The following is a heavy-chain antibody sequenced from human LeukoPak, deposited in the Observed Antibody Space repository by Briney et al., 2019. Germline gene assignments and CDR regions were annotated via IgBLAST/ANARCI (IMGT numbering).Heavy chain of an antibody. CDR2: ISWDGGST. V-gene: IGHV3-43*01. Sequence: GGSLRLSCAASGFTFSSYWMSWVRQAPGKGLEWVSLISWDGGSTYYADSVKGRFTISRDNSKNSLYLQMNSLRTEDTALYYCAKSDIAAAGWPATSHYYGMDVWGQGTTVTVSS. CDR1: GFTFSSYW. CDR3: AKSDIAAAGWPATSHYYGMDV. D-gene: IGHD6-13*01. J-gene: IGHJ6*02.